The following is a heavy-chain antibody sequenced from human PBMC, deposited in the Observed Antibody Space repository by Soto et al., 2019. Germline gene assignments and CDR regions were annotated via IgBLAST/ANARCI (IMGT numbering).Heavy chain of an antibody. V-gene: IGHV3-23*01. D-gene: IGHD5-18*01. Sequence: PGGSLRLSCAASGFTFSSYAMSWVRQAPGKGLEWVSAISGSGGSTYYADSVKGRFTISRDNSKNTLYLQMNSLRAEDTAVYYWANNVYTAMVGPQNTVFDYWGQGTLVTVSS. CDR2: ISGSGGST. J-gene: IGHJ4*02. CDR3: ANNVYTAMVGPQNTVFDY. CDR1: GFTFSSYA.